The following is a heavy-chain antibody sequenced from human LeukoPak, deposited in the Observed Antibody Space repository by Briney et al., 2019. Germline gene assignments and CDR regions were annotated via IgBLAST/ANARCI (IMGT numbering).Heavy chain of an antibody. V-gene: IGHV3-23*01. Sequence: GGSLRLSCAASGFTFSSYGMSWVRQAPGKGLEWVSAISGSGGSTYYADSVKGRFTISRDNFKNTLNLQMNSLRAEDTAVYYCARGTTALMDVWGKGTTVTVSS. CDR1: GFTFSSYG. J-gene: IGHJ6*03. D-gene: IGHD2-21*02. CDR3: ARGTTALMDV. CDR2: ISGSGGST.